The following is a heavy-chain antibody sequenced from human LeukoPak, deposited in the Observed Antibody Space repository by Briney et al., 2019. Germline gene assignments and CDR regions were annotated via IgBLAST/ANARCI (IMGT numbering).Heavy chain of an antibody. J-gene: IGHJ4*02. CDR1: GFTFSSYA. V-gene: IGHV3-30-3*01. CDR2: ISHDGSNK. CDR3: ARVICSGGSCRFDY. Sequence: GGSLRLSCEASGFTFSSYAMHWVRQAPGKGLEWVAIISHDGSNKYYADSVKGRFTISRDNSKNTLYLQMNSLRAEDTAVYYCARVICSGGSCRFDYWGQGTLVTVSS. D-gene: IGHD2-15*01.